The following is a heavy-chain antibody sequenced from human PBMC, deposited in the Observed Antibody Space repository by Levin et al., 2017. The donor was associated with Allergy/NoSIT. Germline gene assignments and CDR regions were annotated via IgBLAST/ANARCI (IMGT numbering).Heavy chain of an antibody. CDR1: GLTVSSSY. J-gene: IGHJ3*02. CDR3: AKEGVRSSGWNDALDI. CDR2: IRSVGTT. Sequence: PGESLKISCAASGLTVSSSYMHWVRQAPGRGLEWVSVIRSVGTTYHADSVRGRFTISRDNSKNTLYLQMNSLRAEDTAMYYCAKEGVRSSGWNDALDIWGQGTMVTVSS. D-gene: IGHD6-19*01. V-gene: IGHV3-66*01.